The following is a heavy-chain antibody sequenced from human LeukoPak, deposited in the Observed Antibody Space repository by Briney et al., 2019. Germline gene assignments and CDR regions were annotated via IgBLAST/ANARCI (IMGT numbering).Heavy chain of an antibody. CDR2: ISSSSSYT. D-gene: IGHD2-15*01. J-gene: IGHJ6*04. CDR3: ARDPYCSGGSCYSYYYYYGMDV. Sequence: GGSLRLSCAASGFTFSDYYMSWIRQAPGKGLEWVSYISSSSSYTNYADSVKGRFTISRDNAKNSLYLQMNSLRAEDTAVYYCARDPYCSGGSCYSYYYYYGMDVWGKGTTVTVSS. CDR1: GFTFSDYY. V-gene: IGHV3-11*06.